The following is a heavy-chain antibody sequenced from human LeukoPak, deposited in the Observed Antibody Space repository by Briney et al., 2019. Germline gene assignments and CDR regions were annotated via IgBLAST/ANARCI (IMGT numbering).Heavy chain of an antibody. Sequence: SETLSLTCTVSGGSISSYYWSWIRQPPGKGLEWIGYIYYSGSTNYNPSLKSRVTISVDTSKNQFSLKLSSVTAADTAVYYCARESRDRGYSYGAFVYWGQGTLVTVSS. D-gene: IGHD5-18*01. J-gene: IGHJ4*02. CDR3: ARESRDRGYSYGAFVY. CDR1: GGSISSYY. V-gene: IGHV4-59*01. CDR2: IYYSGST.